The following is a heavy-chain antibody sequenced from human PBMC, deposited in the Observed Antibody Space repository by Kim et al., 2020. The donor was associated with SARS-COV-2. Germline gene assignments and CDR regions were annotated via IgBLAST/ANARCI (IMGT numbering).Heavy chain of an antibody. Sequence: SETLSLTCTVSGGSISSSSYYWGWIRQPPGKGLEWIGSIYYSGSTYYNPSLKSRVTISVDTSKNQFSLKLSSVTAADTAVYYCARGTGYSSRWYEPFDY. CDR1: GGSISSSSYY. CDR2: IYYSGST. J-gene: IGHJ4*01. CDR3: ARGTGYSSRWYEPFDY. D-gene: IGHD6-13*01. V-gene: IGHV4-39*01.